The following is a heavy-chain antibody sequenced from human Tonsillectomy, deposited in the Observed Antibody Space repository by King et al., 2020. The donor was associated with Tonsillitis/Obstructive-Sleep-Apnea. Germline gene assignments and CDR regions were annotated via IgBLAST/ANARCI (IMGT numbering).Heavy chain of an antibody. CDR3: ARGIRVTHFYYYYYMDV. Sequence: QLVQSGAEVKKPGASVKVSCKASGYTFTSYYMHWVRQAPGQGLEWMGIINPSGGSTSYAQKFQGRVTMTRDTSTSTVYMELSSLRSEDTAVYYCARGIRVTHFYYYYYMDVWGKGNTVTVSS. V-gene: IGHV1-46*01. CDR1: GYTFTSYY. CDR2: INPSGGST. D-gene: IGHD2-21*02. J-gene: IGHJ6*03.